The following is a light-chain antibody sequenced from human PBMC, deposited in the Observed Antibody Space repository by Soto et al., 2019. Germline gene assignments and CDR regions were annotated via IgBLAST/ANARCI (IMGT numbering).Light chain of an antibody. CDR3: QQYSDWPLT. V-gene: IGKV3-15*01. CDR2: GAS. CDR1: QTLCNN. Sequence: EIVMTQSPATLSVSPGERATLSYRASQTLCNNLAWYQQKLGQAPRLLIYGASARATDIPARFSGSGSGTEFTLTISGLQSEDFAIYYCQQYSDWPLTFGGGTKVEIK. J-gene: IGKJ4*01.